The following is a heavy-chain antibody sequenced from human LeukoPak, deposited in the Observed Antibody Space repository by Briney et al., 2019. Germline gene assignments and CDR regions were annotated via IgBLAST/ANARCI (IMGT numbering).Heavy chain of an antibody. Sequence: SQTLSLTCAISGDSVSSNSVTWNWIRQSPSRGLEWLSRTYYRSTWYNDYAVSVRGRITVNPDTSKNQFSLHLSSYCARRLTQYDCFDPWGQGILVTVSS. CDR3: FDP. CDR2: TYYRSTWYN. D-gene: IGHD2-2*01. CDR1: GDSVSSNSVT. V-gene: IGHV6-1*01. J-gene: IGHJ5*02.